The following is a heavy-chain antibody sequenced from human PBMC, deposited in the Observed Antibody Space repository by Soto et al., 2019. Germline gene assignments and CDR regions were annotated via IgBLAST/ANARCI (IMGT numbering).Heavy chain of an antibody. Sequence: GGSLRLSCAASVFTFSSYTFSWGRQSPGKGLEWVSAISGSGGNTYYADSVKGRFTISRDNSKNTLYLQMNSLRAEDTAVYYCVKTGGLPRITMKLVDQAYFDYWGQGTQATVSS. CDR3: VKTGGLPRITMKLVDQAYFDY. J-gene: IGHJ4*02. CDR2: ISGSGGNT. V-gene: IGHV3-23*01. D-gene: IGHD3-22*01. CDR1: VFTFSSYT.